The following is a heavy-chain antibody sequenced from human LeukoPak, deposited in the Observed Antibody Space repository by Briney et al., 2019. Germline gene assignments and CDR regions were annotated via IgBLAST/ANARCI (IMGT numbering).Heavy chain of an antibody. V-gene: IGHV5-51*01. CDR3: ARHLFGYYYYMDV. CDR2: IYPGDSDT. J-gene: IGHJ6*03. CDR1: GYSFTSYW. D-gene: IGHD3-16*01. Sequence: GESLKISCKGSGYSFTSYWIGWVRQMPGKGLEWMGIIYPGDSDTRYSPSFQGQVTISADKSISTAYLQWSSLKASENAMYYCARHLFGYYYYMDVWGKGTTVTVSS.